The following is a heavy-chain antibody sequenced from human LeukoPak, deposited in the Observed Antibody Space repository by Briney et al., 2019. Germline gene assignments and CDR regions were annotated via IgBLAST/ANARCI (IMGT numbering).Heavy chain of an antibody. CDR1: GYTFTDYY. D-gene: IGHD3-22*01. Sequence: ASVKVSCKASGYTFTDYYMHWVRQAPGQGLEYMGWINPNSGGTNYAQKFQGRVTMTRDTSTSTAYIDLNRLRSDDTAVYYCARDSGPMKAFDIWGQGTMVTVSS. CDR3: ARDSGPMKAFDI. J-gene: IGHJ3*02. V-gene: IGHV1-2*02. CDR2: INPNSGGT.